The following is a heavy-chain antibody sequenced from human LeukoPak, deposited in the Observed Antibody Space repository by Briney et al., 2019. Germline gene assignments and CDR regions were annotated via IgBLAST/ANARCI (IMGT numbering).Heavy chain of an antibody. CDR1: GYTFTSYA. D-gene: IGHD3-3*01. J-gene: IGHJ6*03. CDR2: INTNTGNP. Sequence: GASVKVSCKASGYTFTSYAMNWVRQAPGQGLEWMGWINTNTGNPTYAQGFTGRFVFSLDTSVSTAYLQISSLKAEDTAVYYCAREVYDFWSGYYVYYYYMDVWGKGTTVTVSS. CDR3: AREVYDFWSGYYVYYYYMDV. V-gene: IGHV7-4-1*02.